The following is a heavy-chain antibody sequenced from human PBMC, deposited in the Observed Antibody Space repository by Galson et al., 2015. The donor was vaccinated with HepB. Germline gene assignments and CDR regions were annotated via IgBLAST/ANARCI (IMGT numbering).Heavy chain of an antibody. D-gene: IGHD6-13*01. J-gene: IGHJ4*02. CDR3: ARGGSSQQQYGGDY. CDR1: GGSISSYY. Sequence: ETLSLTCTVSGGSISSYYWSWIRQAPGKGLEWIGSIYYSGSTYYNPSLKSRVTISVDTSKNQFSLKLSSVTAADTAVYYCARGGSSQQQYGGDYWGQGTLVTVSS. CDR2: IYYSGST. V-gene: IGHV4-39*01.